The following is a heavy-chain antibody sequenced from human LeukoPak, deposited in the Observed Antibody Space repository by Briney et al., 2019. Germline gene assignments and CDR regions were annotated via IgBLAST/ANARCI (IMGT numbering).Heavy chain of an antibody. CDR1: GYTFTSYG. D-gene: IGHD3-22*01. V-gene: IGHV1-18*01. Sequence: ASVKVSCTASGYTFTSYGISWVRQAPGQGLEWMGWISAYNGSTNYAQKLQGRVTMTTDTSTSTAYMELRSLRSDDTAVYYCARGDYYDSSGYELGGYWGQGTLVTVSS. J-gene: IGHJ4*02. CDR3: ARGDYYDSSGYELGGY. CDR2: ISAYNGST.